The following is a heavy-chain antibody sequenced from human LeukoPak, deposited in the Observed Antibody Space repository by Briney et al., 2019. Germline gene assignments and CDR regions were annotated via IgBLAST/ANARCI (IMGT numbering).Heavy chain of an antibody. D-gene: IGHD2-21*02. V-gene: IGHV3-53*01. J-gene: IGHJ6*04. CDR2: IYQDGNT. Sequence: PGGSLRLSCAVSGFTVSTNHMSWVRQAPGKGLEGVSVIYQDGNTYYTDSVKGRFTISRDNSKNTLFLQMNSLRAEDTAMYYCARDREVVTAKAQMDVWGKGTTVTVSS. CDR1: GFTVSTNH. CDR3: ARDREVVTAKAQMDV.